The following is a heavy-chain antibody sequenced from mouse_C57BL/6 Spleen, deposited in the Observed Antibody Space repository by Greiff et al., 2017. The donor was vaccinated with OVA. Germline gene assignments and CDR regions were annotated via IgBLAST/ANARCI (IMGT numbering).Heavy chain of an antibody. J-gene: IGHJ3*01. CDR3: ARGGSSLFAY. CDR1: GYTFTSYG. D-gene: IGHD1-1*01. V-gene: IGHV1-81*01. Sequence: QVQLQQSGAELARPGASVKLSCKASGYTFTSYGISWVKQRTGQGLEWIGEINPRSGNTYYNEKFKGKATLTADKSSSTAYMELRSLTSEDAAVYFCARGGSSLFAYWGQGTLVTVSA. CDR2: INPRSGNT.